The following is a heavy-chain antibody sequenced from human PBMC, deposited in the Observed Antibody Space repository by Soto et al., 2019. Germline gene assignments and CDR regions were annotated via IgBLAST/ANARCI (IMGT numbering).Heavy chain of an antibody. CDR3: ARQRGYTNFFDY. CDR2: IYYSGST. Sequence: SETLSLTCTVSGGSISSGGYYWSWIRQHPGKGLEWIGYIYYSGSTYYNPSLKSRVTISVDTSKNQFSLKLSSVTAADTAVYYCARQRGYTNFFDYWGQGTLVTVSS. J-gene: IGHJ4*02. CDR1: GGSISSGGYY. V-gene: IGHV4-31*03. D-gene: IGHD5-12*01.